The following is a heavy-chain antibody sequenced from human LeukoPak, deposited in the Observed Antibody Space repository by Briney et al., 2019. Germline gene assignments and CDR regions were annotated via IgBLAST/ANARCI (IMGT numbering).Heavy chain of an antibody. J-gene: IGHJ4*02. V-gene: IGHV3-7*04. CDR3: ARDIAAAALLDD. Sequence: GGSLRLSCAASGFTFSSYWMNWVRQAPGKGLEWVANIKEDGRSKYFVESGKRRFAHSRDNAKNSLYLQMNSLRAEETAVYYCARDIAAAALLDDWGEGTLVTVCS. D-gene: IGHD6-13*01. CDR1: GFTFSSYW. CDR2: IKEDGRSK.